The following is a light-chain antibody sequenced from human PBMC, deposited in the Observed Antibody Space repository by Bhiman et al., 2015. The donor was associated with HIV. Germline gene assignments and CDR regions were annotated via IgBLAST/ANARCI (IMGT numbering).Light chain of an antibody. J-gene: IGLJ2*01. CDR2: DNN. V-gene: IGLV1-51*01. Sequence: QSVLTQPPSVSAAPGQKVTISCSGSSSNIGKNYVSWYQQLPGTAPKVLIYDNNKRPSGIPDRFSGSKSGTSATLGITGLQTGDEADYYCGTWDSSLSAVVFGGGTRLTVL. CDR1: SSNIGKNY. CDR3: GTWDSSLSAVV.